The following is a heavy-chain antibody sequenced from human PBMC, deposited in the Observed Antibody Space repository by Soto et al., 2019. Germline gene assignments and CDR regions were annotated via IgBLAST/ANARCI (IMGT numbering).Heavy chain of an antibody. J-gene: IGHJ4*02. CDR3: ARDIVATIGDY. CDR1: GYTFTGYY. D-gene: IGHD5-12*01. Sequence: ASVKVSCKASGYTFTGYYMHWVRQAPGQGLEWMGWINPNSGGTNYAQKFQGWVTMTRDTSISTAYMELRSLRSDDTAVYYCARDIVATIGDYWGQGTLVTVSS. V-gene: IGHV1-2*04. CDR2: INPNSGGT.